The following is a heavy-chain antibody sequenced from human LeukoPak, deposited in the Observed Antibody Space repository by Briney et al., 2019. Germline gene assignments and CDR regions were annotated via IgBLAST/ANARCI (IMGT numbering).Heavy chain of an antibody. Sequence: SETLSLTCSVSGGSIRSSDDYWGFVRQTPGKGLEWMGSIYYTGSSHYNPSLKSRATISVDTSKNHFSLNLSSVTAADTAVYYCASVDTSGWFGRYYFDFWGQGTLVTVSS. CDR3: ASVDTSGWFGRYYFDF. V-gene: IGHV4-39*02. D-gene: IGHD6-19*01. J-gene: IGHJ4*02. CDR1: GGSIRSSDDY. CDR2: IYYTGSS.